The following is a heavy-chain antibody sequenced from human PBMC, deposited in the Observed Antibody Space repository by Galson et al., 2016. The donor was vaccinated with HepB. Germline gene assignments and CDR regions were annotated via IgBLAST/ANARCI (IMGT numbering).Heavy chain of an antibody. Sequence: SLRLSCAASGFIFSGYTMHWVRQAPGKGLEWVAVIWFDGTNKYYADSVKGRFTVSRDNSKNTLYLQMNRLRVEDTAIYYCASNSGDSGGLWGQGTLITVSS. J-gene: IGHJ4*02. CDR3: ASNSGDSGGL. D-gene: IGHD2-21*02. V-gene: IGHV3-33*01. CDR1: GFIFSGYT. CDR2: IWFDGTNK.